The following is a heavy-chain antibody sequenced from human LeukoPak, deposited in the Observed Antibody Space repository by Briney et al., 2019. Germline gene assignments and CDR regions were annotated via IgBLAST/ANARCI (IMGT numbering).Heavy chain of an antibody. CDR1: GGSISSYY. CDR3: ARERAAPGRRGKPISYYFDY. J-gene: IGHJ4*02. CDR2: IYYSGST. V-gene: IGHV4-59*01. Sequence: SETLSLTGTVSGGSISSYYWSWIRQPPGKGLEGLGYIYYSGSTNYNPSLKSGVTISVHTAKNQFSLNLSSVTAADTAVYYCARERAAPGRRGKPISYYFDYWGQGTLVTVSS. D-gene: IGHD6-13*01.